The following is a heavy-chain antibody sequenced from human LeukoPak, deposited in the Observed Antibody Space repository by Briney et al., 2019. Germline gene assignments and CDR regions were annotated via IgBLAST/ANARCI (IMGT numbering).Heavy chain of an antibody. D-gene: IGHD2-15*01. Sequence: PGGSLRLSCAASGFTFISYSMSWVRQAPEKGLEWVSSISGSGSTTFYGLSVTGRFTISRDNSKNTLYLQMNSLTTEDTAIYYCRDCSRGSCYFGAFDIWGQATMVTASS. CDR3: RDCSRGSCYFGAFDI. CDR1: GFTFISYS. V-gene: IGHV3-23*01. CDR2: ISGSGSTT. J-gene: IGHJ3*02.